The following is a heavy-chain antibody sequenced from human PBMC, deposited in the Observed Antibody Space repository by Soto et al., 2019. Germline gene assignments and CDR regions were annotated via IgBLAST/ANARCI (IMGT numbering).Heavy chain of an antibody. D-gene: IGHD6-19*01. J-gene: IGHJ4*02. CDR3: AIEKQWLPDY. Sequence: QVQLVESGGGVVQPGRSLRLSCAASGFTFSSYAMHWVRQAPGKGLEWVAVISYDGSNKYYADSVKGRFTISRDNSKNTLYLQMNSLRAEDTAVYYCAIEKQWLPDYWGQGTLVTVSS. CDR1: GFTFSSYA. V-gene: IGHV3-30-3*01. CDR2: ISYDGSNK.